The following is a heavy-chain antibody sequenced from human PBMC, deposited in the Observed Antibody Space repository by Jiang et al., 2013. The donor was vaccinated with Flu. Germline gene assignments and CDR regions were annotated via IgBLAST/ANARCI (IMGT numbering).Heavy chain of an antibody. CDR2: SALTNGNT. V-gene: IGHV1-18*01. CDR3: ARGYSPIDY. J-gene: IGHJ4*02. CDR1: GYTLPAMV. D-gene: IGHD5-18*01. Sequence: SVKVSCKASGYTLPAMVSAGCDRPLDKGLSGWDGSALTNGNTNYAQKLQGRVTMTTDTSTSTAYMELRSLRSDDTAVYYCARGYSPIDYWGQGTLVTVSS.